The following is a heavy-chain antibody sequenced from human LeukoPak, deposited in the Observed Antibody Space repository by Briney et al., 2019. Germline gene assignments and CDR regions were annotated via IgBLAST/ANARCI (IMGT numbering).Heavy chain of an antibody. Sequence: GESLKISCKGSGYSFTTYWIAWVRQMPGKGLEWMGIIYPGDSDTRYSPSFQGQVTISADKSISTAYLQWSSLKASDTAMYYCARQEIYYDSSGLPIDYWGQGTLVTVSS. D-gene: IGHD3-22*01. CDR2: IYPGDSDT. CDR3: ARQEIYYDSSGLPIDY. J-gene: IGHJ4*02. CDR1: GYSFTTYW. V-gene: IGHV5-51*01.